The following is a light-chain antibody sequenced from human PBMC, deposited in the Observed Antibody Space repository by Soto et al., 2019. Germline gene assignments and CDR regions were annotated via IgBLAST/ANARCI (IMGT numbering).Light chain of an antibody. CDR2: EVS. CDR3: SSYTSTSTRV. V-gene: IGLV2-14*01. J-gene: IGLJ1*01. CDR1: SSDVGGYDY. Sequence: QSALTQPASVSWSPGQSITISCTATSSDVGGYDYVSWYQQHPGKAPKLMSYEVSNRPSGDSNRFSGSKSGNTASLTISGIQAEDEADYSCSSYTSTSTRVFGTGTKLPVL.